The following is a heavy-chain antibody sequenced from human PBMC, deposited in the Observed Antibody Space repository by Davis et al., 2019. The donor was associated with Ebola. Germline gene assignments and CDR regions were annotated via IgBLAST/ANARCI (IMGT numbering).Heavy chain of an antibody. V-gene: IGHV7-4-1*02. D-gene: IGHD3-10*01. CDR2: INTNTGNP. CDR1: GYTFISYA. J-gene: IGHJ5*02. CDR3: ARDFGWFGELFSWFDP. Sequence: AASVKVSCKASGYTFISYAMNWVRQAPGQGLEWMGWINTNTGNPTYAQGFTGRFVFSLDTSVSTAYLQISSLTAEDTAVYYCARDFGWFGELFSWFDPWGQGTLVTVSS.